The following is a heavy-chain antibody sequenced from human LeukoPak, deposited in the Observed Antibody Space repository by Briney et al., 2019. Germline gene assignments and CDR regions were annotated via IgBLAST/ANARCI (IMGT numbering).Heavy chain of an antibody. CDR3: AKDLITMVRGVIISRYYYYGMDV. V-gene: IGHV3-30*18. CDR2: MSYDGSNK. Sequence: GGSLRLSCAASGFTFSSYGMHWVRQAPGKGLEWVAVMSYDGSNKYYADSVKGRFTISRDNSKNTLYLQMNSLRAEDTAVYYCAKDLITMVRGVIISRYYYYGMDVWGQGTTVTVSS. J-gene: IGHJ6*02. CDR1: GFTFSSYG. D-gene: IGHD3-10*01.